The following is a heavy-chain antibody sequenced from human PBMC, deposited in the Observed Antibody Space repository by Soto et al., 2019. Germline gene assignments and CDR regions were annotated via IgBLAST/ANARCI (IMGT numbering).Heavy chain of an antibody. CDR1: GFTFSSYS. V-gene: IGHV3-48*02. D-gene: IGHD3-22*01. CDR3: ACPITYYYDRSWSLDY. CDR2: ISSSSSTI. Sequence: PGGSLRLSCAASGFTFSSYSMNWVRQAPGKGLEWVSYISSSSSTIYYADSVKGRFTISRDNAKNSLYLQMNSLRDEDTAVYYCACPITYYYDRSWSLDYWGQGALVTVSS. J-gene: IGHJ4*02.